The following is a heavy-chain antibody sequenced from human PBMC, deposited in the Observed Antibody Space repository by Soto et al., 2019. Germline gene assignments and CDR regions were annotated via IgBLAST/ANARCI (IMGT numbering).Heavy chain of an antibody. CDR1: GFTFSSYS. V-gene: IGHV3-21*01. D-gene: IGHD1-26*01. Sequence: PGGSLRLSCAASGFTFSSYSMNWVRQAPGKGLEWVSSISSSSSNKYYADSVKGRFTISRDNSKNTLYLQMNSLRAEDTAVYYCARDQMVGATIADYWGQGTLVTVSS. J-gene: IGHJ4*02. CDR2: ISSSSSNK. CDR3: ARDQMVGATIADY.